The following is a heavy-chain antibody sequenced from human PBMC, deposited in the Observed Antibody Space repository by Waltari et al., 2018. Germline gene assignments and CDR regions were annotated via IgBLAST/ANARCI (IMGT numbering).Heavy chain of an antibody. CDR3: ARHMTTVSTSSFEY. CDR2: IPPSGTS. Sequence: QLQLQESGPGLVKPSETLSLTCTVPGASVLSSIHYWGWIRQSPGKGLEWSGSIPPSGTSSDTPSLRSRVTLVVDTSKTQFSLSVNSVTAADMTLYYCARHMTTVSTSSFEYWGQGALVTVSS. D-gene: IGHD4-17*01. CDR1: GASVLSSIHY. V-gene: IGHV4-39*07. J-gene: IGHJ4*02.